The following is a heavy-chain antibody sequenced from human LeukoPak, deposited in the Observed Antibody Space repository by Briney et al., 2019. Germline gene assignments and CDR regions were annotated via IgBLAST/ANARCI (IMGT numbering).Heavy chain of an antibody. CDR2: VNDDATEK. CDR3: ARDPMRGSLDF. D-gene: IGHD3-16*02. CDR1: GFTFRSSW. J-gene: IGHJ4*02. V-gene: IGHV3-7*01. Sequence: SGGSLRLSCAVSGFTFRSSWMSWVRQTPEKGLEWVANVNDDATEKYYVDSMRGRFTISRDNARNLLFLQMNSLRVDDTGIYYCARDPMRGSLDFWGQGVLVIVSS.